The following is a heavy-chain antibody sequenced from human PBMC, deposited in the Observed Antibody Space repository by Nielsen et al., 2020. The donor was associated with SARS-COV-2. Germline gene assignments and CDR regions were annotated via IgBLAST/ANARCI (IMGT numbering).Heavy chain of an antibody. D-gene: IGHD4-17*01. CDR2: FYYTGIT. V-gene: IGHV4-39*01. CDR1: GGSISTYPFY. CDR3: ARLDGDTDIYHTYGMDV. Sequence: SETLSLTCTVSGGSISTYPFYWGWIRQPPGKGLEWIGSFYYTGITYSNPSLKSRVTMPVDTSKNQFSLQLTAVTAADTGVYYCARLDGDTDIYHTYGMDVWGQGTTVTVSS. J-gene: IGHJ6*02.